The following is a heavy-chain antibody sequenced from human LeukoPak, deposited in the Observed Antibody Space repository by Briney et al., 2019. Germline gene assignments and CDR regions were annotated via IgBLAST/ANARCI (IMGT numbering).Heavy chain of an antibody. CDR3: ATEPLYYYYMDV. Sequence: GGSLRLSCAASGFSISNYNMNWVRQAPGKGLEWLSSISSSSSTIFYADSVKGRLTISRDNAKNSVFLQMNSLRAGDTAVYYCATEPLYYYYMDVWGKGTTVTVSS. CDR1: GFSISNYN. D-gene: IGHD1-14*01. J-gene: IGHJ6*03. CDR2: ISSSSSTI. V-gene: IGHV3-48*01.